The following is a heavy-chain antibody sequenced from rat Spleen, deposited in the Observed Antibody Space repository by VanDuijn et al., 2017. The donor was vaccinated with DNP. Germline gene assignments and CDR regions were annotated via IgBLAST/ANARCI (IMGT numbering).Heavy chain of an antibody. D-gene: IGHD1-1*01. CDR3: ARCPLYYYSGYYFDY. V-gene: IGHV1-43*01. Sequence: QAQLQQSGAELAKPGSSVKISCKASGYTFTSDYISWIKQTTGQGLEYIGYINTGSGGTKNNEKFKGKATLTVDKSSTTASMQLSSLTPDVSAVYYGARCPLYYYSGYYFDYWGQGVMVTVSS. CDR2: INTGSGGT. CDR1: GYTFTSDY. J-gene: IGHJ2*01.